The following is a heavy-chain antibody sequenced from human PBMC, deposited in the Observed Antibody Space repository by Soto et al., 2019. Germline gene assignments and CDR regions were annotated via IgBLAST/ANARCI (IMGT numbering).Heavy chain of an antibody. J-gene: IGHJ6*03. CDR3: ARGIYIATGPTVVDYYYYYYMDV. D-gene: IGHD3-9*01. Sequence: ASVKVSCKASGGTFSSYAISWVRQAPGQGLEWMGGVIPIFGTANYSQKFQGRVTITADESTSTAYMELSSLRSEDTAVYYCARGIYIATGPTVVDYYYYYYMDVWGKGTTVTVSS. V-gene: IGHV1-69*13. CDR2: VIPIFGTA. CDR1: GGTFSSYA.